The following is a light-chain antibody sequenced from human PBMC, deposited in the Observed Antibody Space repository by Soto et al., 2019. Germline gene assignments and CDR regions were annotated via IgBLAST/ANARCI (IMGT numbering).Light chain of an antibody. CDR3: QHRGT. V-gene: IGKV3-11*01. CDR1: QSVNTY. Sequence: EIVLTQSPATLSLSLGERATLSCKASQSVNTYVGWYQQKPGQAPRLLISEASDRATGIPARFSGSGSGTDFTLTIGSLEPEDFAVYHCQHRGTFGQGTRLEIK. CDR2: EAS. J-gene: IGKJ5*01.